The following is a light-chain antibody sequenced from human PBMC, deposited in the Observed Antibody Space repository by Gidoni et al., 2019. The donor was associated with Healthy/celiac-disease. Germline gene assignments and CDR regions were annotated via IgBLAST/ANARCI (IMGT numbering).Light chain of an antibody. CDR1: SSNIGAGYD. CDR3: QSYDSSLSGLWV. CDR2: GNS. J-gene: IGLJ3*02. Sequence: QSVLTQPPSVSGAPGPRVTISCTWSSSNIGAGYDVPWYPQLPGTAPKLLIYGNSNRPSGVPDRFSGSKSGTSASLAITGLQAEDEADYYCQSYDSSLSGLWVFGGGTKLTVL. V-gene: IGLV1-40*01.